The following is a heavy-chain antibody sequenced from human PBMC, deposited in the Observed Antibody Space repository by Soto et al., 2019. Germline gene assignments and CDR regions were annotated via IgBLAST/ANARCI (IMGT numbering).Heavy chain of an antibody. V-gene: IGHV3-33*01. Sequence: HVQLVESGGGVVQPGRSLRLSCAASGFTYSSYGMHWVRQAPGKGLEWVAVIWYDGSNKYYADSVKGRFTISRDNSKNTLYLQMNSLRAEDTAVYYCARSLYGDDAFDIWGQGTMVTVSS. J-gene: IGHJ3*02. CDR1: GFTYSSYG. D-gene: IGHD4-17*01. CDR3: ARSLYGDDAFDI. CDR2: IWYDGSNK.